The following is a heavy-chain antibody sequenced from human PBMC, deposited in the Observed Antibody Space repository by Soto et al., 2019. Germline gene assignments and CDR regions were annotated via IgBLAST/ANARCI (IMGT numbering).Heavy chain of an antibody. V-gene: IGHV3-23*01. CDR2: ISGSGGST. D-gene: IGHD1-7*01. Sequence: EVQLLVSGGGLVQPGGSLRLSCAASGFTFSSYAMSWVRQAPGKGLEWVSAISGSGGSTYYADSVKGRFTISRDNSKNTLSLQMNSLRAEDTAVYYRAHNNWNYWFDPWGRGTLVTVSS. CDR3: AHNNWNYWFDP. J-gene: IGHJ5*02. CDR1: GFTFSSYA.